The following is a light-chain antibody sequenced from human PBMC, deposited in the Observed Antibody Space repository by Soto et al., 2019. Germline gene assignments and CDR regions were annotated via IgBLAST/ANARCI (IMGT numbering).Light chain of an antibody. Sequence: EIVLTQSPATLSLSPGERATLSCRASQSVSSYLAWYQQKPGQAPRLLIYDASNRATGIPARLSGSGSGTDFTLTISSLEPEDSAVYYCQQNLGVHTFGQGTKVDIK. CDR1: QSVSSY. J-gene: IGKJ1*01. V-gene: IGKV3-11*01. CDR3: QQNLGVHT. CDR2: DAS.